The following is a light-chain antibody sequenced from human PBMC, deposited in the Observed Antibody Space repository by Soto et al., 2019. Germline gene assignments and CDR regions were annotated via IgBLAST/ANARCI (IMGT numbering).Light chain of an antibody. J-gene: IGLJ2*01. V-gene: IGLV2-14*01. CDR3: SSYTSSSLNVV. CDR1: SSDVGGYNY. CDR2: DVN. Sequence: QSALTQPASVSGSPGQSITISCTGTSSDVGGYNYISWYQQHPGKAPKLMIYDVNNRPSGVSNRFSGSKSGNTASLTISGLQDEDEAGYYCSSYTSSSLNVVFGGGTKLTVL.